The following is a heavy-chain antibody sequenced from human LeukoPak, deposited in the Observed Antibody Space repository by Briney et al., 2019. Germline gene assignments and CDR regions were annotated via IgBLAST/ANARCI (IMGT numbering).Heavy chain of an antibody. V-gene: IGHV3-30-3*01. CDR3: ASRRIVVVPAATLDY. J-gene: IGHJ4*02. D-gene: IGHD2-2*01. CDR1: GFTFSSYA. Sequence: PGGSLRLSCAASGFTFSSYAMHWVRQAPGKGLEWVAVISYDGSNKCYADSVKGRFTISRDNSKNTLYLQMNSLRAEDTAVYYCASRRIVVVPAATLDYWGQGTLVTVSS. CDR2: ISYDGSNK.